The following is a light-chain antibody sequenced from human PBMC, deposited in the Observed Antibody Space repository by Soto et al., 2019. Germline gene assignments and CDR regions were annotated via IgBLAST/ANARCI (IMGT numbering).Light chain of an antibody. CDR1: QSVTGNY. Sequence: VLTQSPGTLSVSPGERVTVTCGASQSVTGNYLAWYQQKPGQAPRLLIYGASYRATGIPDRFSGSGSGTDLSLTISRLEPEDFAVYCCQQYGSTPPTFGQGTKVE. CDR3: QQYGSTPPT. V-gene: IGKV3-20*01. J-gene: IGKJ1*01. CDR2: GAS.